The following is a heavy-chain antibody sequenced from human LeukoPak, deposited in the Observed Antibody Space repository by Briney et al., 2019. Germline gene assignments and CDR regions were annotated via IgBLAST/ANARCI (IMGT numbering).Heavy chain of an antibody. D-gene: IGHD5-24*01. V-gene: IGHV4-39*07. CDR3: ARARGDGYSYYYYYYMDV. J-gene: IGHJ6*03. CDR2: IYYSGST. Sequence: SETLSLTCTVSGGSISSSSYYWGWIRQPPGKGLAWIGSIYYSGSTYYNPSLKSRVTISVDTSKNQFSLKLSSVTAADTAVYYCARARGDGYSYYYYYYMDVWGKGTTVTISS. CDR1: GGSISSSSYY.